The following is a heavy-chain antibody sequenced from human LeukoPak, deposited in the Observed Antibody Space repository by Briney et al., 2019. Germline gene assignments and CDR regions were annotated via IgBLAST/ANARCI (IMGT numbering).Heavy chain of an antibody. CDR1: GGSFSGYY. V-gene: IGHV4-34*01. J-gene: IGHJ4*02. D-gene: IGHD5-18*01. Sequence: SETLSLTCAVYGGSFSGYYWSWIRQPPGKGVEWIGEINHSGSSNYNPCLKSRGTISVATSKNQFSLKLSSVTAADTAVYYCARGYSGYSYAYFDYWGQGTLVTVSS. CDR3: ARGYSGYSYAYFDY. CDR2: INHSGSS.